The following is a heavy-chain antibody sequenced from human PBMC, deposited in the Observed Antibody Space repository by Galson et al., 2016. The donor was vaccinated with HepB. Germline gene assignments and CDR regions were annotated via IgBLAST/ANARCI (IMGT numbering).Heavy chain of an antibody. V-gene: IGHV3-30-3*01. D-gene: IGHD2-21*02. CDR3: ARGGPFCGGDCYNS. Sequence: SLRLSCAASGFTFNNYTVHWVRQLPGKGLEWVAVFYYDGINKFYSDSVKGRFTISTDSSKSLLFLQMNSLRADDTAVYYCARGGPFCGGDCYNSWGQGILVTVSS. CDR1: GFTFNNYT. J-gene: IGHJ4*02. CDR2: FYYDGINK.